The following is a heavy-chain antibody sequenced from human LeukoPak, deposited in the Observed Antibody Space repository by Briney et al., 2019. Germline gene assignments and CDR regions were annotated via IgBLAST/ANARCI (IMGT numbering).Heavy chain of an antibody. CDR3: ARFSSNHFDY. V-gene: IGHV4-39*01. Sequence: SETLSLTCTVSGGSISSSSYYWGWIRQPPGKGLEWIGSIYYSGSTYYNPSLKSRVTISVDTSKNQLSLKLSSVTAADTAVYYCARFSSNHFDYWGQGTLVTVSS. CDR1: GGSISSSSYY. CDR2: IYYSGST. J-gene: IGHJ4*02. D-gene: IGHD6-13*01.